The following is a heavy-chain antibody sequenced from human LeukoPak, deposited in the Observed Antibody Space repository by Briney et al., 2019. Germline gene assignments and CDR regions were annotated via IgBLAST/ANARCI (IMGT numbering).Heavy chain of an antibody. J-gene: IGHJ4*02. CDR3: ARGPDHGGSYYPD. D-gene: IGHD1-26*01. Sequence: GGSLRLSCAASGFTFSSYDMHWVRQATGKGLEWVSAIGTAGDTYYPGSVKGRFTISRDNAKKTLFLQMSSLRVEDTAVYYCARGPDHGGSYYPDWGQGTRVIVSS. CDR2: IGTAGDT. CDR1: GFTFSSYD. V-gene: IGHV3-13*01.